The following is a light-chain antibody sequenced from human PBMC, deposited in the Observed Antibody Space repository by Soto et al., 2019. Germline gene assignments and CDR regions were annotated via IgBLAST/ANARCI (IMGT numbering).Light chain of an antibody. CDR3: SSFRSKSPLYV. J-gene: IGLJ1*01. CDR1: SSDVGGYNF. Sequence: QSALTQPATVSGCPGQSITISCTGTSSDVGGYNFVSWYQQHPGKAPKLMILEVSNRPSGVSNRFSGSKSGDTASLTISGLQAEDEADYYCSSFRSKSPLYVFGTGTKVTVL. CDR2: EVS. V-gene: IGLV2-14*01.